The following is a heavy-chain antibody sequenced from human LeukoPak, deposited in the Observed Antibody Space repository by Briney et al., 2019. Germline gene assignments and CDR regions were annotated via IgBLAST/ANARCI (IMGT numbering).Heavy chain of an antibody. CDR3: ARDLRYDSSGYPDY. CDR2: ISGSGDRT. Sequence: GGSLRLSCAASGFTFSSYAMNWVRQAPGKGLEWVSSISGSGDRTYYADSVKGRFTISRDNAKNSLYLQMNSLRDEDTAVYYCARDLRYDSSGYPDYWGQGTLVTVSS. V-gene: IGHV3-23*01. J-gene: IGHJ4*02. CDR1: GFTFSSYA. D-gene: IGHD3-22*01.